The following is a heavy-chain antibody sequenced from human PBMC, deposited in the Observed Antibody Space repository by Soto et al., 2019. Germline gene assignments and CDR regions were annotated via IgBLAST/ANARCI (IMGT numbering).Heavy chain of an antibody. CDR3: AGEGNDWSGGSCYRWFDP. CDR1: GYTFTSYA. CDR2: INAGNGNT. J-gene: IGHJ5*02. D-gene: IGHD2-15*01. Sequence: QVQLVQSGAEVKKPGASVKVSCKASGYTFTSYASHWVRQDPGQRREWMGWINAGNGNTKYSQKFQGRVNITRDTSASTDYMELSSRRSEDTAVYCCAGEGNDWSGGSCYRWFDPWGQGTLVTVSS. V-gene: IGHV1-3*01.